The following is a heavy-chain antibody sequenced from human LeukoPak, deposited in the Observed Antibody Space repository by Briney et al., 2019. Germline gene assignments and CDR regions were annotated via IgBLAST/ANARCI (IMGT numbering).Heavy chain of an antibody. CDR3: AKVWSSSAPPDY. D-gene: IGHD6-6*01. J-gene: IGHJ4*02. V-gene: IGHV3-23*01. Sequence: GGSLRLSCAASGFTFSSYAMRWVRQAPGKGLEWVSAISGSGDGTYYADSVKGRFTISRDNSKNTLYLQMNSLRAEDTAVYYCAKVWSSSAPPDYWGQGTLVTVSS. CDR1: GFTFSSYA. CDR2: ISGSGDGT.